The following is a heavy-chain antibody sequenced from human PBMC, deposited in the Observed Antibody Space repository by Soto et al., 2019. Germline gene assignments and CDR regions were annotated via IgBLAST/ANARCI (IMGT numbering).Heavy chain of an antibody. Sequence: SETLSLTCTVAGGSRSRSGVCWAWIRKPPGKGLEWIGNIFYSGSTYYNPSLKSRVTISVDTSKNQFSLKLTSVTAADTAVYYCARYYGDSYYYYGIDVWGQGTRVTVSS. D-gene: IGHD4-17*01. J-gene: IGHJ6*02. CDR1: GGSRSRSGVC. CDR2: IFYSGST. CDR3: ARYYGDSYYYYGIDV. V-gene: IGHV4-39*01.